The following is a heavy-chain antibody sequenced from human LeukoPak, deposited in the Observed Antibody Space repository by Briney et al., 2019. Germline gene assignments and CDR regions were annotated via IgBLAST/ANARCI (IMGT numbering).Heavy chain of an antibody. CDR1: GGSINSGGYY. CDR2: IYYSGST. J-gene: IGHJ4*02. V-gene: IGHV4-31*03. D-gene: IGHD5-18*01. Sequence: SETLSLTCTVSGGSINSGGYYWSWIRQHPGKGLEWIGYIYYSGSTYYNPSLKSRVTISVDTSKNQFSLKLSSVTAADTAVYYCARDGSSYGYFDYWGQETLVTVSP. CDR3: ARDGSSYGYFDY.